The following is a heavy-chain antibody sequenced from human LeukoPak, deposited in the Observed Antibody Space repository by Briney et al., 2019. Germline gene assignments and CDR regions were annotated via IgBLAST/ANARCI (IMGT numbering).Heavy chain of an antibody. Sequence: SETLSLTCTVSGGSISSSSYYWGWIRQPPGKGPEWIGSIYYSGSTYYNPSLKSRVTISVDTSKNQFSLKLSSVTAADTAVYYCARHEASIYYYDSSGYRSWFDPWGQGTLVTVSS. V-gene: IGHV4-39*01. J-gene: IGHJ5*02. CDR2: IYYSGST. CDR3: ARHEASIYYYDSSGYRSWFDP. CDR1: GGSISSSSYY. D-gene: IGHD3-22*01.